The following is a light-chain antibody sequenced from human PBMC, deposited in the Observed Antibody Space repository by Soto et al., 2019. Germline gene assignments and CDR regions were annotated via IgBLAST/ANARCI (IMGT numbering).Light chain of an antibody. CDR2: NDN. J-gene: IGLJ2*01. V-gene: IGLV1-44*01. CDR3: AAWDGSLNHIL. CDR1: SSNMGSNT. Sequence: QSVLTQPPSASGTPGQGVAISCSGSSSNMGSNTVNWYQHLPGTAPKLLIYNDNQRPSGVPDRFFGSKSGTSASLAITGLQSEDEADYYGAAWDGSLNHILFGGGTKVTVL.